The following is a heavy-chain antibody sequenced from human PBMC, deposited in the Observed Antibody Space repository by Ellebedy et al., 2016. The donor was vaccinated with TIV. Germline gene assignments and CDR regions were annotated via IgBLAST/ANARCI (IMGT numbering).Heavy chain of an antibody. CDR1: GFSFRNYW. CDR2: IYQDGSEK. Sequence: GESLKISCAASGFSFRNYWMGWVRQAPGKGPEWVANIYQDGSEKYYVDSVKGRFTISRDNAKNSLYLQLNSLGIEDTAVYYCARRGSYGDYAVQVNNWFDRWGQGTLVTV. V-gene: IGHV3-7*01. CDR3: ARRGSYGDYAVQVNNWFDR. D-gene: IGHD4-17*01. J-gene: IGHJ5*02.